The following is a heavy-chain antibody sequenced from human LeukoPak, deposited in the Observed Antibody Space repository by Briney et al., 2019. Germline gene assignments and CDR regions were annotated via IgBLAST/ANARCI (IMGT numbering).Heavy chain of an antibody. CDR1: GFTFDDYA. V-gene: IGHV3-9*01. CDR3: AKDIRGYSYGIINY. D-gene: IGHD5-18*01. J-gene: IGHJ4*02. Sequence: GGSLRLSCAASGFTFDDYAVHWVRQAPGKGLEWVSGISWNSGSIGYADSVKGRFTISRDNAKNSLYLQMNSLRAEDTALYYCAKDIRGYSYGIINYWGQGTLVTVSS. CDR2: ISWNSGSI.